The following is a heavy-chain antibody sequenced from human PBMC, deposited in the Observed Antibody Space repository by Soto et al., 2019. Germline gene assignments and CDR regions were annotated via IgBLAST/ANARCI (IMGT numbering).Heavy chain of an antibody. Sequence: PGGSLRLSCAASGFTFSVYWIHWVRQAPGKGLVWVSRINIDGSSTTYADSVKGRFTISRDNAKNTLYLQMNGLRAEDTAVYYCARGFSSSWYVVYWGQGTLVTVSS. D-gene: IGHD6-13*01. V-gene: IGHV3-74*01. CDR1: GFTFSVYW. CDR2: INIDGSST. CDR3: ARGFSSSWYVVY. J-gene: IGHJ4*02.